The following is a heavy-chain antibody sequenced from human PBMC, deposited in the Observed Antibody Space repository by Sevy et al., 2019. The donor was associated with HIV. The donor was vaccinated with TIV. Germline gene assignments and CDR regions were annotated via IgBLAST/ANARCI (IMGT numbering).Heavy chain of an antibody. CDR2: IYHSGST. CDR1: GGSISSSNW. J-gene: IGHJ6*02. V-gene: IGHV4-4*02. D-gene: IGHD3-3*01. CDR3: ARGQGNYDFWSGDSDYYYGMDV. Sequence: SETLSLTCAVSGGSISSSNWWSWVRQPPGKGLEWIGEIYHSGSTNYNPSLKSRVTISVDKSKNQFSLKLSSVTAAATAVYYCARGQGNYDFWSGDSDYYYGMDVWGQGTTVTVSS.